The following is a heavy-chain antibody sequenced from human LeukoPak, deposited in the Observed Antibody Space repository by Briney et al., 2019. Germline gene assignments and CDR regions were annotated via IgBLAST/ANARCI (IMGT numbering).Heavy chain of an antibody. V-gene: IGHV4-59*12. CDR2: IYYSGST. J-gene: IGHJ5*02. CDR3: ARGVDYPTKGYCSSTSCYPRRATHWFDP. D-gene: IGHD2-2*01. Sequence: SETLSLTCTDSGGSISSYYWSWIRQPPGKGLEWIGYIYYSGSTNYNPSLKSRVTISVDTSKNQFSLKLSSVTAADTAVYYCARGVDYPTKGYCSSTSCYPRRATHWFDPWGQGTLVTVSS. CDR1: GGSISSYY.